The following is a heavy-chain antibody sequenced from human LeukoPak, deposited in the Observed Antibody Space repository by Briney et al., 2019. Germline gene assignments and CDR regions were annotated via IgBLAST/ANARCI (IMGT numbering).Heavy chain of an antibody. J-gene: IGHJ3*02. CDR2: IRYDGSNK. Sequence: PGGSLRLSCAASGFTFSSYGMHWVRQAPGKGLEWVAFIRYDGSNKYYADSVKGRFTISRDNSKNTLYLQMNSLRAEDTAVYYCAKVDWDGYDAFDIWGQGTMVTVSS. CDR3: AKVDWDGYDAFDI. CDR1: GFTFSSYG. D-gene: IGHD5-24*01. V-gene: IGHV3-30*02.